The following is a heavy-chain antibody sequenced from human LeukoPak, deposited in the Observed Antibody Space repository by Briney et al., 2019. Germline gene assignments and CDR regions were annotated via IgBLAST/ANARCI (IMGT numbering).Heavy chain of an antibody. CDR1: GYTLSSSY. J-gene: IGHJ3*02. D-gene: IGHD3-22*01. Sequence: VASVKVSCKASGYTLSSSYMHWVRQAPGQGLEWMGVVNPSDNSRTYAQKFQGRVTMTRDRSTSTAYMELRSLRSDDTAVYYCARPYYYDSSGHQRGVHDAFDIWGQGTMVTVSS. CDR2: VNPSDNSR. CDR3: ARPYYYDSSGHQRGVHDAFDI. V-gene: IGHV1-46*01.